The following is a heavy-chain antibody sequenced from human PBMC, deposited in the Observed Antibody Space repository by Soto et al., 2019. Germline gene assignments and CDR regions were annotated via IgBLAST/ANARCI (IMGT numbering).Heavy chain of an antibody. V-gene: IGHV4-61*01. D-gene: IGHD3-22*01. Sequence: SETLSLTCTVSGGSVSSGSYYWSWIRQPPGKGLEWIGYIYYSGSTNYNPSLKSRVTISVDTSKNQFSLKLSSVTAADTAVYYCARDVVDSRGYPRPMGYWGQGTLVTVSS. CDR2: IYYSGST. CDR3: ARDVVDSRGYPRPMGY. J-gene: IGHJ4*02. CDR1: GGSVSSGSYY.